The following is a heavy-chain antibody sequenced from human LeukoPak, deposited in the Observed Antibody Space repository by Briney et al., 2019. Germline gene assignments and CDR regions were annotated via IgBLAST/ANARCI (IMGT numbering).Heavy chain of an antibody. J-gene: IGHJ4*02. V-gene: IGHV4-61*02. CDR2: IYTSGST. CDR3: ARDHYDYVWGSYRYSDY. CDR1: GGSISSGSYY. Sequence: SQTLSLTCTVSGGSISSGSYYWSWIRQPAGKGLEWIGRIYTSGSTNYNPSLKSRVTISVDTSKNQFSLKLSSVTAADTAVYYCARDHYDYVWGSYRYSDYWGQGALVTVSS. D-gene: IGHD3-16*02.